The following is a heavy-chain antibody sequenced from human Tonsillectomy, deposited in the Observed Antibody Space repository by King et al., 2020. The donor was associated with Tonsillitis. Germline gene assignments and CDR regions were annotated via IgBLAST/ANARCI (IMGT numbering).Heavy chain of an antibody. CDR1: GGSISSSSYY. V-gene: IGHV4-39*01. CDR3: AHRDCSGGICYKSWFDP. Sequence: QLQESGPGLVKPSETLSLTCTVSGGSISSSSYYWGWIRQPPGKGLEWIGSIYYSGSTYYNPSLKSRVTISVDTSKNQFSLKLSSVTAADTAVYYCAHRDCSGGICYKSWFDPWGPGTLVTVSS. J-gene: IGHJ5*02. D-gene: IGHD2-15*01. CDR2: IYYSGST.